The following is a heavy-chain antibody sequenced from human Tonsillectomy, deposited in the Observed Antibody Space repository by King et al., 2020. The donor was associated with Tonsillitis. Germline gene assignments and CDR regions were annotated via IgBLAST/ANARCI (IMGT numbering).Heavy chain of an antibody. CDR2: IYYTGST. J-gene: IGHJ5*02. D-gene: IGHD1-1*01. V-gene: IGHV4-59*08. Sequence: LQLQESGPGLVKPSETLSLTCTVSGGSISSYFWSWSRPPPGKGLEWIAYIYYTGSTNYNPSLKSRVTISVDTSKNQFSLKLSSVSAADTAVYYCARHAGTSGTRGWFDPWGQGTLVTVSS. CDR1: GGSISSYF. CDR3: ARHAGTSGTRGWFDP.